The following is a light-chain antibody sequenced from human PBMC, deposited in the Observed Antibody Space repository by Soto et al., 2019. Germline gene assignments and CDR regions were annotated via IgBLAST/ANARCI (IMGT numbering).Light chain of an antibody. Sequence: EILLTQSPGTLSLSPGERATLSCRASQSVANSQLAWCQHKRGQPPRIVIYGASSRASGIPDRFSGSGSGTDFTLTISRLKPEDFAVYYCLQYAGSPRTFGQGTKVEIK. V-gene: IGKV3-20*01. CDR3: LQYAGSPRT. CDR2: GAS. CDR1: QSVANSQ. J-gene: IGKJ1*01.